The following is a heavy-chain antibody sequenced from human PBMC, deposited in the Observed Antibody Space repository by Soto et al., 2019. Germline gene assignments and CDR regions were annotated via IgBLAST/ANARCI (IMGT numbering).Heavy chain of an antibody. CDR1: GFTFSTYT. CDR2: ISSTSTYI. CDR3: AKALDGASRQLDY. J-gene: IGHJ4*02. V-gene: IGHV3-21*01. Sequence: SLRLSCAASGFTFSTYTMNWVRQAPGKGLEWVSSISSTSTYIYYADSLKGRFTISRDNAKNSLYLQMNSLRAEDTAVYYCAKALDGASRQLDYWGQGTLVTGSS. D-gene: IGHD2-15*01.